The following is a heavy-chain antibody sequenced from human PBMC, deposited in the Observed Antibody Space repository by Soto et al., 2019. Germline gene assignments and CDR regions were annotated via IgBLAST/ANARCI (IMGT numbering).Heavy chain of an antibody. CDR3: ARPESWYGEYYYYGMDV. Sequence: QVQLVESGGGVVQPGRSLRLSCAASGLTFSSYAMHWVRQAPGKGLEWVAVISYDGSNKYYADSVKGRFTISRDNSKNTLYLQMNSLRAEDTAVYYCARPESWYGEYYYYGMDVWGQGTTVTVSS. CDR1: GLTFSSYA. J-gene: IGHJ6*02. V-gene: IGHV3-30-3*01. CDR2: ISYDGSNK. D-gene: IGHD6-13*01.